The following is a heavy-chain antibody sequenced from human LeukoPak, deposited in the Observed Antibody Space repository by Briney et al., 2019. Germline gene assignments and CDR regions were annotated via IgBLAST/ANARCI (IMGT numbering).Heavy chain of an antibody. D-gene: IGHD2-2*01. CDR3: VSLPLEAGDAD. Sequence: SVKVSCKASGGTFTSYAISWVRQAPGQGLEWMGRIIPILGIANYAQKFQGRVTITADKSTSTAYMELSSLRSEDTAVYYCVSLPLEAGDADWGQGTRVTVSS. CDR2: IIPILGIA. J-gene: IGHJ4*02. V-gene: IGHV1-69*04. CDR1: GGTFTSYA.